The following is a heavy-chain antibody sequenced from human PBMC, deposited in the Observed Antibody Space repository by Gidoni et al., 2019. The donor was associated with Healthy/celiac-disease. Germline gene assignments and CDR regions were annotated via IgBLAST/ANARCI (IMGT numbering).Heavy chain of an antibody. J-gene: IGHJ4*02. Sequence: QVQLVESGGGLVKPGVSLRLSCAASGFTFSDYYMSWIRQAPGKGLEWVSYISSSGSTIYYADSVKGRFTISRDNAKNSLYLQMNSLRAEDTAVYYCARAQAPWDYDSSGYYFDYWGQGTLVTVSS. CDR1: GFTFSDYY. CDR3: ARAQAPWDYDSSGYYFDY. V-gene: IGHV3-11*01. D-gene: IGHD3-22*01. CDR2: ISSSGSTI.